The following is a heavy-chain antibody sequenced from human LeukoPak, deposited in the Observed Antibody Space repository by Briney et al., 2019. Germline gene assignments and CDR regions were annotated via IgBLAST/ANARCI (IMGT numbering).Heavy chain of an antibody. CDR1: GFTFSSYG. D-gene: IGHD2-21*01. CDR3: AREVAPLYFHYGMDV. CDR2: TWYDGRNN. Sequence: HGKSLRLSCAASGFTFSSYGMHWVRQAPGKGLEWVAVTWYDGRNNYYAASVKGRFTISRDDSKTTVYLLMNSLRAEDTAVYYCAREVAPLYFHYGMDVWGEGTTVTVSP. J-gene: IGHJ6*01. V-gene: IGHV3-33*08.